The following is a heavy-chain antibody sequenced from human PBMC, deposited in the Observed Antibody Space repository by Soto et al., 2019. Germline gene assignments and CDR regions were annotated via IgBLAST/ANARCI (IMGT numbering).Heavy chain of an antibody. CDR1: GGTFSSYT. Sequence: QVQLVQSGAEVKKPGSSVKVSCKASGGTFSSYTISWVRQAPGQGLEWMGRIIPILGIANYAQKFQGRVTITADKSTSTAYMELSSLRSEDTAVYYCARPAVTMIDAFDIWGQGTMVTVSS. CDR2: IIPILGIA. V-gene: IGHV1-69*02. D-gene: IGHD3-22*01. CDR3: ARPAVTMIDAFDI. J-gene: IGHJ3*02.